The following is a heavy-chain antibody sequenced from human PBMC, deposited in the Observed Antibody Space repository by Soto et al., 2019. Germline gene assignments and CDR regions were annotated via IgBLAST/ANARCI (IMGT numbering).Heavy chain of an antibody. J-gene: IGHJ4*02. CDR3: ASDPYYYASEY. CDR1: GFTFSDSY. Sequence: QVQLVESGGGLVKPGGSLRLSCAASGFTFSDSYMTWIRQAPGKGLEWISYISGSGDTIYYADSVKGRFTDSRDNAKNSLYLQMNSLRAEDTAVYYCASDPYYYASEYWGQGTLVNGSS. D-gene: IGHD3-10*01. V-gene: IGHV3-11*01. CDR2: ISGSGDTI.